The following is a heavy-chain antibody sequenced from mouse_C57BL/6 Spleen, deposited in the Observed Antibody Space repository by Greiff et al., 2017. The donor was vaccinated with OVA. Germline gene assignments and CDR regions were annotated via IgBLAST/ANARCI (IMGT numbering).Heavy chain of an antibody. D-gene: IGHD2-2*01. Sequence: VQLQQPGAELVMPGASVKLSCKASGYTFTSYWMHWVKQRPGQGLEWIGEIDPSDSYTNYNQKFKGKSTLTVDKSSSTAYMQLSSLTSEDAAVYYCAISTMVPYFDYWGQGTTLTVSS. CDR1: GYTFTSYW. J-gene: IGHJ2*01. CDR3: AISTMVPYFDY. CDR2: IDPSDSYT. V-gene: IGHV1-69*01.